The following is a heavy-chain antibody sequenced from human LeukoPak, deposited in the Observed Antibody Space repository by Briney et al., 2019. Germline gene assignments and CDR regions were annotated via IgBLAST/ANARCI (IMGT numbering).Heavy chain of an antibody. D-gene: IGHD2-15*01. J-gene: IGHJ5*02. CDR2: INHSGST. V-gene: IGHV4-34*01. CDR3: ARGRGSFGYCSGGSCYHNWFDP. CDR1: GGSFSGYY. Sequence: SETLSLTCAVYGGSFSGYYWSWIRQPPGKGLEWIGEINHSGSTNYNPSLKSRVTISVDTSKNQFSLKLSSVTAADTAVYYCARGRGSFGYCSGGSCYHNWFDPWGQGTLVTVSS.